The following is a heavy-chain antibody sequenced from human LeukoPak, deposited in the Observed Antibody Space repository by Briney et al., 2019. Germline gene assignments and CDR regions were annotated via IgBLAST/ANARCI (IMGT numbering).Heavy chain of an antibody. CDR1: GVPFSNYY. J-gene: IGHJ4*02. CDR2: INHSGYT. D-gene: IGHD6-19*01. V-gene: IGHV4-34*01. Sequence: SETLSLTCAVSGVPFSNYYWSWVRQSPKQGLEWIGEINHSGYTNYNPSLKSRVTMSIDTSKNQFSLKLTSVTAADAGVYYCTRAVAGHPDWGQGTLVTVSS. CDR3: TRAVAGHPD.